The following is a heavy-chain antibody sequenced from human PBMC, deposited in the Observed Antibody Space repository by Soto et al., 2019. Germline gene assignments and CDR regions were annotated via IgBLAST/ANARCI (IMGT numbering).Heavy chain of an antibody. CDR3: ATTSLTVGLKYFDN. D-gene: IGHD3-22*01. CDR2: ITWNSGTI. CDR1: GFSFDDYA. J-gene: IGHJ4*02. Sequence: SLRLSCAASGFSFDDYAMHWVRQAPGKGLEWVSGITWNSGTIGYADSVKGRFTISRDNAKNSLSLQMNSLRAEDTALYYCATTSLTVGLKYFDNWGQGTLVTVSS. V-gene: IGHV3-9*01.